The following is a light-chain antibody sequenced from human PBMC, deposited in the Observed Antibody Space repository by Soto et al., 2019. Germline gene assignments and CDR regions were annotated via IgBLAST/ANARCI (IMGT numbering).Light chain of an antibody. Sequence: QSVLTQPASVSGAPGQSITISCTGTSNDVGGYKYVSWYQQRPGTAPKLIMFEDNNRPSGVSDRFSGSRSANTSSLTISGLQAQDEADYYCSSYSSNNILSYVFGTGTKVTVL. J-gene: IGLJ1*01. CDR3: SSYSSNNILSYV. CDR2: EDN. CDR1: SNDVGGYKY. V-gene: IGLV2-14*03.